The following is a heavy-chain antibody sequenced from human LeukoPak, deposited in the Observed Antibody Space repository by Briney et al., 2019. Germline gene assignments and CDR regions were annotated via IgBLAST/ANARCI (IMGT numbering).Heavy chain of an antibody. CDR3: ARVMGRYCSSTSCYVDY. CDR2: ISSSSSYI. CDR1: GFTFSSYG. V-gene: IGHV3-21*01. J-gene: IGHJ4*02. D-gene: IGHD2-2*01. Sequence: NPGGSLRLSCAASGFTFSSYGMHWVRQAPGKGLEWVSSISSSSSYIYYADSVKGRFTISRDNSKNTLYLQMNSLRAEDTAVYYCARVMGRYCSSTSCYVDYWGQGTLVTVSS.